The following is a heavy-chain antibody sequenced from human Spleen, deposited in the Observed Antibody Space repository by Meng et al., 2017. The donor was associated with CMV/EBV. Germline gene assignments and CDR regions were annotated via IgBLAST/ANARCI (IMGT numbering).Heavy chain of an antibody. J-gene: IGHJ4*02. V-gene: IGHV1-46*01. CDR3: ARGTPDY. CDR1: GYTFTTYY. D-gene: IGHD2-15*01. Sequence: ASVKVSCKASGYTFTTYYIHWVRQAPGQGLEWMGLINPSAGTANYAQKFQGRATITTDTSTSTVHMELISLRSDGTAVYYCARGTPDYWGQGTLVTVSS. CDR2: INPSAGTA.